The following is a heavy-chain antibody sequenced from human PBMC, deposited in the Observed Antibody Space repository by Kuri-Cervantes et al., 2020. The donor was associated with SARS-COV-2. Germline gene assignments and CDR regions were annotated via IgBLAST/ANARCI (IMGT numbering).Heavy chain of an antibody. V-gene: IGHV1-18*01. CDR1: GYTFTSYG. CDR2: ISAYNGNT. J-gene: IGHJ6*02. Sequence: ASVKVSCKASGYTFTSYGISWVRQAPGQGLEWMGWISAYNGNTNYAQKFQGRVTMTEDTSTDTAYMELSSLRSEDTAVYYCAGDPRDYYYGMDVWGQGTTVTVSS. CDR3: AGDPRDYYYGMDV. D-gene: IGHD7-27*01.